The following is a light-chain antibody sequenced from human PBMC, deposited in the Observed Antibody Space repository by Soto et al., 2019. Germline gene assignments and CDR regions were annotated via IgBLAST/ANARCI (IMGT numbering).Light chain of an antibody. CDR2: DSN. V-gene: IGLV1-51*01. CDR3: GTWDSSLSAVV. J-gene: IGLJ2*01. Sequence: QSVLTQPPSVSAAPGQTVTISCSGSSSNIGNNYVSWYQQLPGTAPKLLIYDSNKRPSGIPDRFSGSKSGTSATLGITGLQTGDKADYYCGTWDSSLSAVVFGGGTKLTVL. CDR1: SSNIGNNY.